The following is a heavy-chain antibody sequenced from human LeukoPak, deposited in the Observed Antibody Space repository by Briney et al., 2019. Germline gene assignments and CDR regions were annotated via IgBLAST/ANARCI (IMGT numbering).Heavy chain of an antibody. Sequence: GSLRLSCAASGFTFSSYGMHWVRQAPGKGLEWVAFIRYDGSNKYYADSVKGRFTISRDNSKNTLYLQMNSLRAEDTAVYYCARGGIVATTGFDYWGQGTLVTVSS. V-gene: IGHV3-30*02. CDR1: GFTFSSYG. CDR2: IRYDGSNK. D-gene: IGHD5-12*01. J-gene: IGHJ4*02. CDR3: ARGGIVATTGFDY.